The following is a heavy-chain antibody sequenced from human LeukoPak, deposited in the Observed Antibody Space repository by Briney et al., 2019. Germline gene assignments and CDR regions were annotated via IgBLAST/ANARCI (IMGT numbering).Heavy chain of an antibody. CDR1: GYSISSGYY. CDR2: ICHSGST. D-gene: IGHD5-18*01. Sequence: SETLSLTCTVSGYSISSGYYWGWIRQPPGKGLEWIGSICHSGSTYYNPSLKSRVTISVDTSKNQFSLKLSSVTAADTAVYYCARVHSYGLGRAFDIWGQGTMVTVSS. V-gene: IGHV4-38-2*02. J-gene: IGHJ3*02. CDR3: ARVHSYGLGRAFDI.